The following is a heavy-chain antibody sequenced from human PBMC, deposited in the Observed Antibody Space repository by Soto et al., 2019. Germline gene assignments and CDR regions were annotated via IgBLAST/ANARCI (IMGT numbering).Heavy chain of an antibody. CDR1: GYSFTAYW. CDR2: IYPDDSEI. J-gene: IGHJ6*02. V-gene: IGHV5-51*01. CDR3: ARRRGMDV. Sequence: PGESLKISCKGSGYSFTAYWINWVRRMPGKGLEWMGIIYPDDSEIRYSPAFQGQVTISVDKSISTAYLQWSSLKASDSAVYYCARRRGMDVWGQGTTVTVSS.